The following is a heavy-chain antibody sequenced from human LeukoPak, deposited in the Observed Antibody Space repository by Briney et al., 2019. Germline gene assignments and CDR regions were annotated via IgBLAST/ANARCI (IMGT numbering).Heavy chain of an antibody. CDR2: TIPIFGTA. CDR1: GGTFSSYA. CDR3: ARDPIGSGYPFDY. V-gene: IGHV1-69*05. Sequence: ASVKVSCKASGGTFSSYAISWVRQAPGQGLEWMGGTIPIFGTANYAQKFQGRVTITTDESTSTAYMELSSLRSEDTAVYYCARDPIGSGYPFDYWGQGTLVTVSS. J-gene: IGHJ4*02. D-gene: IGHD3-22*01.